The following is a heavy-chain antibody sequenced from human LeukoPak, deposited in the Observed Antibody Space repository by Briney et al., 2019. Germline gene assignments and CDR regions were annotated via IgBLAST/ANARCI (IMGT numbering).Heavy chain of an antibody. D-gene: IGHD5-12*01. CDR1: GFTFGDYA. CDR2: IRSKAYGGTT. V-gene: IGHV3-49*03. CDR3: TRVYAGGYSGYAHCDY. J-gene: IGHJ4*02. Sequence: GGSLRLSCTASGFTFGDYAMSWFRQAPGKGLEWVGFIRSKAYGGTTEYAASVKGRFTISRDDSKSIAYLQMNSLKTDDTVVYYCTRVYAGGYSGYAHCDYGGQGTLVSVSS.